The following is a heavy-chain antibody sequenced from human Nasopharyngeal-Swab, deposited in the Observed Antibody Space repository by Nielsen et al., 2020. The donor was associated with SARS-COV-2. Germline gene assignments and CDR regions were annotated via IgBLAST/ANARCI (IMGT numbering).Heavy chain of an antibody. CDR1: GDSVSSNNAA. CDR3: ARRQMGAHAFDI. Sequence: SETLSLTCALSGDSVSSNNAAWNWIRQSPSRGLEWLGRTYYRSKWYNEYAASVKSRVTINPDTSKNQISLQVNSMTAEDTAVYYCARRQMGAHAFDIWGQGTMVTVSS. D-gene: IGHD3-16*01. V-gene: IGHV6-1*01. CDR2: TYYRSKWYN. J-gene: IGHJ3*02.